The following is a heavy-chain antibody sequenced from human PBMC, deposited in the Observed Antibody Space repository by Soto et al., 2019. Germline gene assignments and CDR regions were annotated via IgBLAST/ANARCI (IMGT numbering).Heavy chain of an antibody. CDR1: GGTFSSYA. CDR2: IIPIFGTA. CDR3: ASARAMIVVVIPSLNAFDI. Sequence: QVQLVQSGAEVKKPGSSMKVSCKASGGTFSSYAISWVRQAPGQGLEWMGGIIPIFGTANYAQKFQGRVTITADESTSTAYMELSNLRSEDTAVYYCASARAMIVVVIPSLNAFDIWGQGTMVTVSS. D-gene: IGHD3-22*01. J-gene: IGHJ3*02. V-gene: IGHV1-69*01.